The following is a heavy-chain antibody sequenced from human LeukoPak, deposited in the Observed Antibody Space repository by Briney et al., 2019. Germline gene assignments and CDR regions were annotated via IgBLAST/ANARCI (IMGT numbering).Heavy chain of an antibody. CDR3: ARGGTWPVHFDY. CDR2: IYYSGST. V-gene: IGHV4-59*12. D-gene: IGHD6-19*01. Sequence: SETLSLTCTVSGGSISSYYWSWIRQPPGKGLEWIGYIYYSGSTNYNPSLKSRVTISVDTSKNQFSLKLISMTAADTAVYYCARGGTWPVHFDYWGQGTLVTVSS. J-gene: IGHJ4*02. CDR1: GGSISSYY.